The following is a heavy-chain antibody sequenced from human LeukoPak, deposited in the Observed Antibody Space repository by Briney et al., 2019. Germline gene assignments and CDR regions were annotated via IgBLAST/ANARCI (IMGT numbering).Heavy chain of an antibody. CDR2: VYYSGST. V-gene: IGHV4-39*01. Sequence: SSETLSLTCTVSGGSISTSSYYWGWLRQPPGKGLEWIGSVYYSGSTHYNPSLRSRVTISVDTSRNQFSLKLSSVAAADTAVYYCARTSRGSGIVHYWGQGTLVTVSS. CDR1: GGSISTSSYY. J-gene: IGHJ4*02. D-gene: IGHD1-26*01. CDR3: ARTSRGSGIVHY.